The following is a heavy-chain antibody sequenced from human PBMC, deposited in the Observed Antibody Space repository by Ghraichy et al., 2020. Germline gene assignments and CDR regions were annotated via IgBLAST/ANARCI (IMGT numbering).Heavy chain of an antibody. D-gene: IGHD3-3*01. Sequence: SETLSLTCAVYGGSFSGYYWSWIRQPPGKGLEWIGEINHSGSTNYNPSLKSRVTISVDTSKNQFSLKLSSVTAADTAVYYCARRARSGYYSPYYYSMDVWGKGTTVTVSS. J-gene: IGHJ6*03. CDR2: INHSGST. CDR1: GGSFSGYY. V-gene: IGHV4-34*01. CDR3: ARRARSGYYSPYYYSMDV.